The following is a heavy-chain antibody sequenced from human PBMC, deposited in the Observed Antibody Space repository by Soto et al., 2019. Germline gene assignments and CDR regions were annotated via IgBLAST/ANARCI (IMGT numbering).Heavy chain of an antibody. Sequence: QITLKESGPTLVKPTQTLTLTCTFSGFSLSTSGVGVGWIRQPPGKALEWLALIYWEDYKRYSPSLKNRLTITKDTSITQLVLTITNMDPGDTATYYCAHSQLKQWLVGWGQGTLVTVSS. V-gene: IGHV2-5*02. CDR2: IYWEDYK. CDR3: AHSQLKQWLVG. J-gene: IGHJ4*02. D-gene: IGHD6-19*01. CDR1: GFSLSTSGVG.